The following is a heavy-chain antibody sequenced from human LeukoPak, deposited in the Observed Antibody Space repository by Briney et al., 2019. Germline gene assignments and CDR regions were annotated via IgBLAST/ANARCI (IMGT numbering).Heavy chain of an antibody. CDR3: AKPLYCSSNSCYEGLVDD. V-gene: IGHV3-11*04. J-gene: IGHJ4*02. D-gene: IGHD2-2*01. CDR2: ISSSGSTI. CDR1: GFTFSDYY. Sequence: PGGSLRLSCAASGFTFSDYYMSWIRQAPGKGLEWVSYISSSGSTIYCADSVKGRFTISRDNAKNSLYLKMNSLRAEDTAVYYCAKPLYCSSNSCYEGLVDDWGQGTLVTVSA.